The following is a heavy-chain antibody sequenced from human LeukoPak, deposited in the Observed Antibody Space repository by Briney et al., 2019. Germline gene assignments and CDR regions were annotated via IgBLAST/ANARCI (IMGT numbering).Heavy chain of an antibody. CDR2: INHSGST. V-gene: IGHV4-34*01. Sequence: PSETLSLTCAVYGGSFSGYYWSWIRQPPGKGLEWIGEINHSGSTNYNPSLKSRVTISVDTSKNQFSLKLSSVTAADTAVYYCARGGGPHGSGRYYVLLDYWGQGTLVTVSS. D-gene: IGHD3-10*01. CDR1: GGSFSGYY. CDR3: ARGGGPHGSGRYYVLLDY. J-gene: IGHJ4*02.